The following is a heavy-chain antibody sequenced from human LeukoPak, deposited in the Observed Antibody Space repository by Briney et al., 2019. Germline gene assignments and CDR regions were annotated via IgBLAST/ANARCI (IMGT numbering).Heavy chain of an antibody. CDR1: GFTFSRHG. J-gene: IGHJ3*02. V-gene: IGHV3-30*03. CDR3: ARDNWAGYSSSWYPDAFDI. Sequence: GGSLRLSCAPSGFTFSRHGMHWVRQAPGKGLEWVAIISNDGSRKYYAHSVEGRFTISRDNAKNTLYLQMNSLRAEDTAVYYCARDNWAGYSSSWYPDAFDIWGQGTMVTVSS. D-gene: IGHD6-13*01. CDR2: ISNDGSRK.